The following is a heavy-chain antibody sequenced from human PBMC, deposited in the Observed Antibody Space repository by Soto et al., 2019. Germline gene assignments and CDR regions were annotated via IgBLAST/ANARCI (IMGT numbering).Heavy chain of an antibody. CDR2: LFYRGTA. J-gene: IGHJ3*01. CDR1: GSSISPYY. CDR3: AREKDRILGGYAFGY. D-gene: IGHD1-26*01. Sequence: QVQLQESGPRLVKPSETLSLTCSVSGSSISPYYWTWLRQAPGKGLEWIGYLFYRGTATYNPALRSRVTVSLDTSKKQVSRRLSSVTAADTAVYYCAREKDRILGGYAFGYWGPGTTVTVSS. V-gene: IGHV4-59*01.